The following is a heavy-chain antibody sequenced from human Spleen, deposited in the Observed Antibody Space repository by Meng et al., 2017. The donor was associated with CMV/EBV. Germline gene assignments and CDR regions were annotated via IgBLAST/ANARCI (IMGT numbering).Heavy chain of an antibody. V-gene: IGHV3-30-3*01. Sequence: GESLKISCVASGFTFSSYAMHWVRHTPGKGLEWLALISYDGTKKYYADSVKGRFTISRDNSNNRLSLQMNSLRAEDKAVYYWARDLTLRFLDDYFSFYGMDVWGQGTTVTVSS. CDR1: GFTFSSYA. CDR3: ARDLTLRFLDDYFSFYGMDV. CDR2: ISYDGTKK. J-gene: IGHJ6*02. D-gene: IGHD3-3*01.